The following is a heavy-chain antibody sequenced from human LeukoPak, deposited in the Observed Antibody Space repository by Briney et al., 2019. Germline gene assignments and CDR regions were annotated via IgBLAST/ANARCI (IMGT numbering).Heavy chain of an antibody. CDR1: GFTFSSYA. D-gene: IGHD3/OR15-3a*01. Sequence: PGRSLRLSCAAYGFTFSSYAMHWVRQAPGKGLEWVAVISYDGSNKYYADSVKGRFTISRDNSKNTLYLQMNSLRAEDTAVYYCARDLWTDYWGQGTLVTVSS. CDR3: ARDLWTDY. V-gene: IGHV3-30*04. J-gene: IGHJ4*02. CDR2: ISYDGSNK.